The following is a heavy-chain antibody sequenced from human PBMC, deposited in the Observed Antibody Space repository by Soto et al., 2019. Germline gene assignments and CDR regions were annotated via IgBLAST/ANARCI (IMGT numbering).Heavy chain of an antibody. V-gene: IGHV1-69*01. D-gene: IGHD2-21*01. CDR3: VRRVASGHRSWFDP. Sequence: QVQLVQSGAEVRMPGSSVKVSCKASGGTFSTYPINWVRQAPGQGLEWMGGIIPLFGTTNYAQKFKGRVTITADESTSTAYMELSSLRAEDTAVYYCVRRVASGHRSWFDPWGQGTLVTVSS. J-gene: IGHJ5*02. CDR2: IIPLFGTT. CDR1: GGTFSTYP.